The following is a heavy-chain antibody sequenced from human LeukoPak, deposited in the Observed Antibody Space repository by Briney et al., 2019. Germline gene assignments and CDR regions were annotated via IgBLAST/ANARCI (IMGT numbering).Heavy chain of an antibody. V-gene: IGHV3-21*05. CDR2: INSGSDDI. CDR3: LRDTYEPLLIDC. D-gene: IGHD2-15*01. Sequence: GGSLRLSCAASGFAFSRYAMNWVRQAPGKGLEWISYINSGSDDILYADSVRGRFTISRDNAKNSLYLQMNSLRAEDTGVYYCLRDTYEPLLIDCWGQRWLVTVSS. CDR1: GFAFSRYA. J-gene: IGHJ4*02.